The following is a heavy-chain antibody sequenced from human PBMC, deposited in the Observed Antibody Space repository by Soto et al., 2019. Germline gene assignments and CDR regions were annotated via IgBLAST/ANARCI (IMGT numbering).Heavy chain of an antibody. CDR1: GFTFSSYS. Sequence: PGGSLRLSCAASGFTFSSYSMNWVRQAPGKGLEWVPSISSSSSYIYYADSVKGRFTISRDNAKNSLYLQMNSLRAEDTAVYYCARGPDYYGSGSTYYYMDVWGKGTTVTVSS. CDR2: ISSSSSYI. V-gene: IGHV3-21*01. CDR3: ARGPDYYGSGSTYYYMDV. J-gene: IGHJ6*03. D-gene: IGHD3-10*01.